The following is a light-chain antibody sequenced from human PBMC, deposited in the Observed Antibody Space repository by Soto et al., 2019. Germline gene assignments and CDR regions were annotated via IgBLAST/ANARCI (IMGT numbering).Light chain of an antibody. CDR2: GAS. CDR1: QSVSSSY. Sequence: EIVLTQSPGTLSLSPGERATLSCRASQSVSSSYLAWYQQKPGQTPRLLIYGASNTATGITDRFSGSGSGTDFTLTINRLEPEDFAVDYCLQYYTSPFTFGPGTKVDV. J-gene: IGKJ3*01. CDR3: LQYYTSPFT. V-gene: IGKV3-20*01.